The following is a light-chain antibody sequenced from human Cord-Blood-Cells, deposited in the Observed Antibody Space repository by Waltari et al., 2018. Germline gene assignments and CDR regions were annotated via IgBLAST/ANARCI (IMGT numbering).Light chain of an antibody. Sequence: SYELTQPPSVSVSPGQTARITCSGDALPKQSAYWYQQKPGQAPVLVIYKDSERPSGIPERLSGSSSGNTVTLTISGVQAADEADYYCQSADSSGTYYVFGTGTKVTVL. J-gene: IGLJ1*01. V-gene: IGLV3-25*02. CDR2: KDS. CDR3: QSADSSGTYYV. CDR1: ALPKQS.